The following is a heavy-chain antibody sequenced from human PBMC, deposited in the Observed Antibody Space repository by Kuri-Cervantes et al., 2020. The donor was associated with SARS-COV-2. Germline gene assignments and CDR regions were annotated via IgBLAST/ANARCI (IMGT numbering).Heavy chain of an antibody. Sequence: SETLSLTCAVYGGSFSGYYWSWIRQPPGKGLEWIGEINHSGSTNYNPSLKSRVTISIDTSKNQFSLQLTSVTAADTAVYYCARTTLAGPSHFDYWGQGILVTVSS. D-gene: IGHD6-13*01. CDR3: ARTTLAGPSHFDY. CDR1: GGSFSGYY. CDR2: INHSGST. J-gene: IGHJ4*02. V-gene: IGHV4-34*01.